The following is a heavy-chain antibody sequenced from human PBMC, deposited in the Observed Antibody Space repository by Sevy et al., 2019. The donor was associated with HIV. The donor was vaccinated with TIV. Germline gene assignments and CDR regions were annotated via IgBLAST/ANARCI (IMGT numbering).Heavy chain of an antibody. D-gene: IGHD6-6*01. CDR1: GFTFSSYA. J-gene: IGHJ6*02. CDR3: ARDFAINIAARPYYYYGMDV. Sequence: GSLRLSCAASGFTFSSYAMHWVRQAPGKGLEWVAVISYDGSNKYYADSVKGRFTISRDNSKNTLYLQMNSLRAEDTAVYYCARDFAINIAARPYYYYGMDVWGQGTTVTVSS. CDR2: ISYDGSNK. V-gene: IGHV3-30*04.